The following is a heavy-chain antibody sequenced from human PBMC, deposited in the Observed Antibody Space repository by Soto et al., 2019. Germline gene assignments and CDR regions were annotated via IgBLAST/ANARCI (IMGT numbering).Heavy chain of an antibody. Sequence: GGSLRLSCAASGFTVSSNYMSWVRQAPGKGLEWVSVIYSGGSTYYADSVKGRFTISRDNSKNTLYLQMNSLRAEDTAAYYCARVISEVYSSGWPHYYYYYGMDVWGQGTTVTVSS. CDR1: GFTVSSNY. V-gene: IGHV3-53*01. J-gene: IGHJ6*02. CDR3: ARVISEVYSSGWPHYYYYYGMDV. D-gene: IGHD6-19*01. CDR2: IYSGGST.